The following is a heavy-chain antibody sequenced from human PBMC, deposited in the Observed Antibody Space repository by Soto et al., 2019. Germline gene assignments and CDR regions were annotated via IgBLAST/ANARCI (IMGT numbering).Heavy chain of an antibody. CDR2: IYYTGKT. Sequence: SETLSLTCSVSGDYIHVGGYYWTWIRQRPGKGQEWMGYIYYTGKTYYNPSLESRLTMSVDRSKNQFSLRLTSVTAADTAVYFCGRDLTSNANCIDPWGQGTLVTVSS. CDR1: GDYIHVGGYY. J-gene: IGHJ5*02. V-gene: IGHV4-30-4*01. D-gene: IGHD2-2*01. CDR3: GRDLTSNANCIDP.